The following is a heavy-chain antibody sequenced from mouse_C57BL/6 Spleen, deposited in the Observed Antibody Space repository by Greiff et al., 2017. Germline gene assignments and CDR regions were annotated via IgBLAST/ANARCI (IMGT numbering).Heavy chain of an antibody. CDR1: GYTFTSYW. CDR2: IHPNSGST. D-gene: IGHD1-1*01. CDR3: ARWGTAGVAGY. Sequence: QVQLQQPGAELVKPGASVKLSCKASGYTFTSYWMHWVKQRPGQGLEWIGMIHPNSGSTNYNEKFKSKATLTVDKSSSTAYMQLSSLTSEDSAVYYCARWGTAGVAGYWGQGTTLTVSS. J-gene: IGHJ2*01. V-gene: IGHV1-64*01.